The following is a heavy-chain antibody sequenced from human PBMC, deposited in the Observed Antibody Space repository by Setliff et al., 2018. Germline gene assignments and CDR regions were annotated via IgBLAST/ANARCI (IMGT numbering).Heavy chain of an antibody. CDR2: ISVYTGNT. V-gene: IGHV1-18*01. Sequence: GASVKVSCKASGYTFSHSGITWVRQAPGQGLEWMGWISVYTGNTNYAQKLQGGVTMTTDATTNTAYMELRGLTSDDTAVYYCSRLVRYCSKTTCQTASGAEVWGQGTLVTSPQ. D-gene: IGHD2-8*01. J-gene: IGHJ4*02. CDR1: GYTFSHSG. CDR3: SRLVRYCSKTTCQTASGAEV.